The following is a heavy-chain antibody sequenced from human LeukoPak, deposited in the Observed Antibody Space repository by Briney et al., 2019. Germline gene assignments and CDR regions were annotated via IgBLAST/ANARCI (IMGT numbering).Heavy chain of an antibody. CDR1: GFTFSNAW. D-gene: IGHD3-9*01. Sequence: PGGSLRLSCAASGFTFSNAWMSWVRQAPGKGLEWVGRIKSKTDGGTTDYAAPVKGRFTISRDDSKNTLYLQMNSLKTEDTAVYYCTTDLRYFDWLLVGVYFDYWGQGTLVTVSS. CDR3: TTDLRYFDWLLVGVYFDY. CDR2: IKSKTDGGTT. J-gene: IGHJ4*02. V-gene: IGHV3-15*01.